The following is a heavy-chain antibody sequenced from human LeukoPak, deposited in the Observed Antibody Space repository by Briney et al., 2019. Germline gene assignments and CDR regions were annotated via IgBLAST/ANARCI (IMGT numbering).Heavy chain of an antibody. Sequence: GGSLRLSCAASGFTLRNYWMHWVCQAPGKGLVWVSHINGDGSNTGYADTVKGRFTISRDNAKNTLYLQINSLRAEDTAVYYCARGNYPSSFDSWGQGTLVTVSS. J-gene: IGHJ4*02. D-gene: IGHD5-24*01. CDR1: GFTLRNYW. V-gene: IGHV3-74*01. CDR3: ARGNYPSSFDS. CDR2: INGDGSNT.